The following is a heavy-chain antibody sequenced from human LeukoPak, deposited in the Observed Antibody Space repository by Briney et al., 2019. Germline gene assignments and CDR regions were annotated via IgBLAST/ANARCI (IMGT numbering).Heavy chain of an antibody. CDR3: AMYYYDSSGPDAFDI. D-gene: IGHD3-22*01. Sequence: GASVKVSCTASGYTFTSYDINWVRQATGQGLEWMGWMNPNSGNTGYAQKFQGRVTMTRNTSISTAYMELSSLRSEDTAVYYCAMYYYDSSGPDAFDIWGQGTMVTVSS. V-gene: IGHV1-8*01. CDR1: GYTFTSYD. CDR2: MNPNSGNT. J-gene: IGHJ3*02.